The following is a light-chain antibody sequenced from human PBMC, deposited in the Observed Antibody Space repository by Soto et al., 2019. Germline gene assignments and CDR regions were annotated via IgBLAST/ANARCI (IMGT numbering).Light chain of an antibody. J-gene: IGKJ4*01. CDR2: DAS. V-gene: IGKV3-11*01. Sequence: EIVLTQSPATLSLSPGERATLSCRASQSVSSYLAWYQQKPGQAPRLLIYDASNRATGIPARFSGSGSGTDSTLTISSLEHEDCAVYYCQQRSDSPTFGGGTKVEIK. CDR3: QQRSDSPT. CDR1: QSVSSY.